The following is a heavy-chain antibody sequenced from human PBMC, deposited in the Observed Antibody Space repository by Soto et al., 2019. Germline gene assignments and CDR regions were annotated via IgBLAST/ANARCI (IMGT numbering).Heavy chain of an antibody. CDR3: ARADYYDSSGYYLPHYFDY. Sequence: SVKVSCKASGGTFSSYAISWVRQAPGQGLEWMGGIIPIFGTANYAQKFQGRVTITADESTSTAYMELSSLRSEDTAVYYCARADYYDSSGYYLPHYFDYWGQGTLVTVSS. CDR1: GGTFSSYA. J-gene: IGHJ4*02. D-gene: IGHD3-22*01. CDR2: IIPIFGTA. V-gene: IGHV1-69*13.